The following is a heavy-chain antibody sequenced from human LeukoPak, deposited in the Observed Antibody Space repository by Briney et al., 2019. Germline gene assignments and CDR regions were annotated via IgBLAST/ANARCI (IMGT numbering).Heavy chain of an antibody. V-gene: IGHV3-33*08. CDR2: IWSDGSNK. Sequence: PGGSLTLPCGASGYILRRYGMHWPRQAPGKGLEWVAVIWSDGSNKLYADSVKGRFSISRDNYRNTLYVQMNSLRAGHTSVYYCARNPGYSPFVLWGRGTLVTVSS. CDR1: GYILRRYG. D-gene: IGHD2-15*01. CDR3: ARNPGYSPFVL. J-gene: IGHJ4*02.